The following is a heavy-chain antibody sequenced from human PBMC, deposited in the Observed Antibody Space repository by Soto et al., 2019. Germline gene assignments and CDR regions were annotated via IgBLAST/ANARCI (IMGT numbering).Heavy chain of an antibody. D-gene: IGHD5-12*01. Sequence: EVQLLESGGGLVQPGGSLRLSCAASGFTFSRYAMSWVRQAPGKGLEWVSAISGSGGSTYYADSVKGRFTISRDNSKNTRYLQMNRLRAEDTAVYHCAKRPYLDILATIYFTWVQGTLVTVSS. CDR2: ISGSGGST. CDR3: AKRPYLDILATIYFT. V-gene: IGHV3-23*01. CDR1: GFTFSRYA. J-gene: IGHJ5*02.